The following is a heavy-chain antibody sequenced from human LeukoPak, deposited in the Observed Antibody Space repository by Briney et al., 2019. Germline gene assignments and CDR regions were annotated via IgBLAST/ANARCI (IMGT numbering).Heavy chain of an antibody. CDR1: GFTVSSNY. CDR2: IYSGGNT. V-gene: IGHV3-53*01. CDR3: ASGYCSGGHCYSVYFQH. Sequence: GGSLRLPCAASGFTVSSNYMSWVRQAPGKGLEWVSVIYSGGNTYYADSVKGRFTISRDNSKNTLYLQMNSLRAEDTAVYYCASGYCSGGHCYSVYFQHWGQGTLVTVSS. D-gene: IGHD2-15*01. J-gene: IGHJ1*01.